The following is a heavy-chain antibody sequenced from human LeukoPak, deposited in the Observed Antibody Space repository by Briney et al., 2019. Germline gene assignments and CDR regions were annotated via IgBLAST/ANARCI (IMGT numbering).Heavy chain of an antibody. Sequence: SETLSLTCAVYGGSFTDYYWTWIRQPPGKGLEWIGEVNHSGSTNYNPSLKSRVTISVDTSKNQFSLKLSSLTAADTAVVFCARVDYAPGSFDYWGQGTLVTVSS. J-gene: IGHJ4*02. CDR2: VNHSGST. D-gene: IGHD4-17*01. V-gene: IGHV4-34*01. CDR1: GGSFTDYY. CDR3: ARVDYAPGSFDY.